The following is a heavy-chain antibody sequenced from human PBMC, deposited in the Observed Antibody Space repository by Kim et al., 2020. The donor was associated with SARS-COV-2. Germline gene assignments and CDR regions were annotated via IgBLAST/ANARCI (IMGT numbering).Heavy chain of an antibody. CDR2: DASDE. J-gene: IGHJ4*02. D-gene: IGHD3-16*01. CDR3: AKGWGFDN. V-gene: IGHV3-7*01. Sequence: DASDERYADTVKGRFTISKANARNSRYLQMNTLRVEDTAVYSCAKGWGFDNWGQGTLVTVSS.